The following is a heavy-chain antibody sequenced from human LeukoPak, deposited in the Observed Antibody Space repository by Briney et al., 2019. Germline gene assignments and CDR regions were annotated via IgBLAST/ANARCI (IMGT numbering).Heavy chain of an antibody. CDR2: INPSGGNT. V-gene: IGHV1-46*01. D-gene: IGHD2-15*01. J-gene: IGHJ4*02. CDR1: GYTFTSYY. Sequence: ASVKVSCKASGYTFTSYYMHWVRQAPGQGLEWMGIINPSGGNTGYAQKFQGRVTMTKNTSISTAYLELSSLRSEDTGMYYCARVMVAATVADYWGQGTLVTVSS. CDR3: ARVMVAATVADY.